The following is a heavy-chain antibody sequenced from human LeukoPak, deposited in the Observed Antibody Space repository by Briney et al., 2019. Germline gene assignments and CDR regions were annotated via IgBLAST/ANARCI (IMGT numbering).Heavy chain of an antibody. CDR2: IYYSGST. D-gene: IGHD2-2*01. V-gene: IGHV4-59*01. J-gene: IGHJ4*02. CDR3: ARAQGYCSSTSCYAPRAFDY. Sequence: PSETLSLTCTVSGGSISSYYWSWIRQPPGKGLEWIGYIYYSGSTNYNPSLNSRVTISVDTSKNQFSLKLSSVTAADTAVYYCARAQGYCSSTSCYAPRAFDYWGQGTLVTVSS. CDR1: GGSISSYY.